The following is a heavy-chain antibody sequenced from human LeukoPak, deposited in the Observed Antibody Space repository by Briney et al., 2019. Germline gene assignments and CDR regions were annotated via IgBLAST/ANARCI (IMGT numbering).Heavy chain of an antibody. CDR3: ARGGYSGYAVLDY. Sequence: SETLSLTCAVYGGSLSGNFWSWIRQPPGKGLEWIGEISHSGSTNYSPSLKSRLTISVDTSKNQFSLKLSSVTAADTAVYYCARGGYSGYAVLDYWGQGTLVTVSS. CDR1: GGSLSGNF. CDR2: ISHSGST. D-gene: IGHD5-12*01. J-gene: IGHJ4*02. V-gene: IGHV4-34*01.